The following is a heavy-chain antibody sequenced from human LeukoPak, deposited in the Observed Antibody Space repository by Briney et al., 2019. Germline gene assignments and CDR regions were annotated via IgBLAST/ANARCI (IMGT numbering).Heavy chain of an antibody. V-gene: IGHV3-23*05. CDR2: IYGSGYST. CDR1: GFTFSSYA. J-gene: IGHJ6*02. CDR3: AKGYYYDSSGYSRDYYYYGMDV. D-gene: IGHD3-22*01. Sequence: GGSLRLSCAASGFTFSSYAMSWVRQAPGKGLEWVSGIYGSGYSTYYADSVKGRFTISRDNSKNTLYLQMDSLRAEDTAVYYCAKGYYYDSSGYSRDYYYYGMDVWGQGTTVTVSS.